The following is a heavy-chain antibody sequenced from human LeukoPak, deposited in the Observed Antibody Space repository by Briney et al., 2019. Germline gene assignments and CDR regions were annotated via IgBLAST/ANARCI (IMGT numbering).Heavy chain of an antibody. CDR2: ISGSGGTT. CDR1: GFTFSSYG. Sequence: GGTLRLSCAASGFTFSSYGMSWVRQAPGKGLEWVSAISGSGGTTYYADSVKGRFTISRDNSKNTLYLQMNSLRAEDTAIYYCAKNGDRGAYCSGGSCYPYYYYYMDVWGKGTTVTISS. J-gene: IGHJ6*03. CDR3: AKNGDRGAYCSGGSCYPYYYYYMDV. V-gene: IGHV3-23*01. D-gene: IGHD2-15*01.